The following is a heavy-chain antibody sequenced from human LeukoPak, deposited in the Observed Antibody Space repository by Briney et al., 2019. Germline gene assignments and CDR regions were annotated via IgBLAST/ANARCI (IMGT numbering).Heavy chain of an antibody. D-gene: IGHD6-13*01. Sequence: GGSLRLSCAASGFTFSSFWMTWVRQAPGKGLEWVSSISSSSSYIYYADSVKGRFTISRDNAKNSLYLQMNSLRAEDTAVYYCARDSSLYSSSWYLDYWGQGTLVTVSS. CDR1: GFTFSSFW. CDR2: ISSSSSYI. V-gene: IGHV3-21*01. CDR3: ARDSSLYSSSWYLDY. J-gene: IGHJ4*02.